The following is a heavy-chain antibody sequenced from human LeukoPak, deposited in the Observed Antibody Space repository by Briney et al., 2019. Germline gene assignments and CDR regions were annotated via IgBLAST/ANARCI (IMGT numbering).Heavy chain of an antibody. CDR3: ARDVWYRRYFDY. Sequence: SETLSLTCTVSGDSISSYYWSWIRQPAGKGLEWIGRIYSSGSTNYNPSLKSRVTMSVDRSSNQFSLKLHSVTTADTAVYYCARDVWYRRYFDYWSQGTLVTVSS. V-gene: IGHV4-4*07. CDR2: IYSSGST. J-gene: IGHJ4*02. CDR1: GDSISSYY. D-gene: IGHD3-16*01.